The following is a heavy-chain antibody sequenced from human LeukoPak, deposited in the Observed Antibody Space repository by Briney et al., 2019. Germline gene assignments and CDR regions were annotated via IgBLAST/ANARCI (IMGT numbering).Heavy chain of an antibody. V-gene: IGHV3-15*01. Sequence: GGSLRLSCAASGFTFSNAWMSWVRQAPGKGLEWVGRIKRKGDDGTIDYAAPVKGRLTISRDDSKNTLYLQMNSLKSEDTAVYYSTAGPGRSDFDYWGQGPLVTVSS. D-gene: IGHD2-8*02. CDR1: GFTFSNAW. J-gene: IGHJ4*02. CDR2: IKRKGDDGTI. CDR3: TAGPGRSDFDY.